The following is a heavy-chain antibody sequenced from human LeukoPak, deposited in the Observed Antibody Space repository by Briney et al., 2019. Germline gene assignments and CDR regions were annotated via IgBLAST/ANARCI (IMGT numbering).Heavy chain of an antibody. Sequence: PGGSLRLSCAASGFSFSSYSINWVRQAPGKGLEWVSYISGDGNAKHYTDSVKGRFTISRDNAKNALYLQMNSLRAEDTAVYFCARDYVYAFVYWGQGTLVTVSS. CDR2: ISGDGNAK. CDR1: GFSFSSYS. CDR3: ARDYVYAFVY. V-gene: IGHV3-48*01. D-gene: IGHD2/OR15-2a*01. J-gene: IGHJ4*02.